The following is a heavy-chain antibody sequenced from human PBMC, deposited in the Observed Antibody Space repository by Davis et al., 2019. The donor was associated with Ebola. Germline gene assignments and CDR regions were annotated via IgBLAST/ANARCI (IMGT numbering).Heavy chain of an antibody. CDR3: AKDFYGTGSYYLPPYFYAMDV. D-gene: IGHD3-10*01. J-gene: IGHJ6*02. CDR2: ISGSGDIT. Sequence: GGSLRLSCAASGFTFSNSAMNWVRQAPGKGLEWVSGISGSGDITYYADSVKGRFTISRDNSNNTLSVQMNSLRAEDTARYYCAKDFYGTGSYYLPPYFYAMDVWGQGTTVTVSS. CDR1: GFTFSNSA. V-gene: IGHV3-23*01.